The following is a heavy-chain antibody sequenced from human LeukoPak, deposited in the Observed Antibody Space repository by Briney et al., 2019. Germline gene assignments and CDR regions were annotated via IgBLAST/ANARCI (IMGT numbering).Heavy chain of an antibody. D-gene: IGHD3-16*02. CDR1: GYTFTSYD. J-gene: IGHJ4*02. Sequence: GASVKVSCKASGYTFTSYDINWVRQATGQGLEWMGWMNPNSGNTGYAQKFQGRVTMTRNTSISTAYMELSSLRSEDTAVYYCARGDNDYVWGNYRFGQDYWGQGTLVTVSS. CDR2: MNPNSGNT. V-gene: IGHV1-8*01. CDR3: ARGDNDYVWGNYRFGQDY.